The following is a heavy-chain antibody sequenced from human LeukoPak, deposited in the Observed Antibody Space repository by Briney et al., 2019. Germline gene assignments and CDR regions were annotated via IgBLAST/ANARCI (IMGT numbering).Heavy chain of an antibody. Sequence: GGSLTLSCAASGFTFGNYAMSLVRQAPGKGLEWVSVISRSGVSTYYADSVKGRFTISRDDSKNTLYLQMNSLRAEDTAVYYCVKDRRDGFLGDAFDIWGQGTMVTVSS. CDR2: ISRSGVST. CDR3: VKDRRDGFLGDAFDI. D-gene: IGHD5-24*01. J-gene: IGHJ3*02. CDR1: GFTFGNYA. V-gene: IGHV3-23*01.